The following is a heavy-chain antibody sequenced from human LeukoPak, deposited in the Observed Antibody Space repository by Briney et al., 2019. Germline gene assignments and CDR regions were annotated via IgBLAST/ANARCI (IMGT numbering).Heavy chain of an antibody. J-gene: IGHJ4*02. V-gene: IGHV3-23*01. CDR1: GFPLNNYA. Sequence: LPGGSLRLSCAASGFPLNNYALSWVRQAPGMGLEWVSSISGSGGNTFYAHSVKGRFTISRDNSKNALYLQMNSLRAEDTALYYCAKGLYYDLLTGYFHWGQGTLVTVSS. D-gene: IGHD3-9*01. CDR3: AKGLYYDLLTGYFH. CDR2: ISGSGGNT.